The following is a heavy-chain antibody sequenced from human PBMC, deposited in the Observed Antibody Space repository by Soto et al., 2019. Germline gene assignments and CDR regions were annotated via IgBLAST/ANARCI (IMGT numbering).Heavy chain of an antibody. CDR1: GYTFTSYG. CDR3: AREDCITGTSGTGDGMDV. J-gene: IGHJ6*02. V-gene: IGHV1-18*04. Sequence: ASVKVSCKASGYTFTSYGISWVRQAPGQGLEWMGWISAYNGNTNYAQKLQGRVTMTTDTSTNTAYMELRSLRSDDTAVYYCAREDCITGTSGTGDGMDVWGQGTTVTVSS. D-gene: IGHD1-20*01. CDR2: ISAYNGNT.